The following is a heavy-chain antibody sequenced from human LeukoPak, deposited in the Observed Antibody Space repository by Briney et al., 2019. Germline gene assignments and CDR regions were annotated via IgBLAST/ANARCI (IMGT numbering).Heavy chain of an antibody. J-gene: IGHJ4*02. V-gene: IGHV3-30-3*01. CDR3: ARARDY. CDR1: GFTFSSYA. CDR2: ISYDGSNK. Sequence: PGRSLRLSCAASGFTFSSYAMHWVRQAPGKGLEWVAVISYDGSNKHYADSVKGRFTISRDNSKNTLYLQMNSLRAEDTAVYYCARARDYWGQGTLVTVSS.